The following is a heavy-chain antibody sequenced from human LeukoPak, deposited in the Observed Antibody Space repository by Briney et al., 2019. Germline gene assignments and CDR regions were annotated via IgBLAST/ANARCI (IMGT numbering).Heavy chain of an antibody. D-gene: IGHD1-26*01. CDR3: AREIVGALPAAFDY. CDR2: IKQDGSEK. CDR1: GFTFSSYG. V-gene: IGHV3-7*01. J-gene: IGHJ4*02. Sequence: PGGSLRLSCAASGFTFSSYGMHWVRQAPGKGLEWVANIKQDGSEKYYVDSVKGRFTISRDNAKNSLYLQMNSLRAEDTAVYYCAREIVGALPAAFDYWGQGTLVTVSS.